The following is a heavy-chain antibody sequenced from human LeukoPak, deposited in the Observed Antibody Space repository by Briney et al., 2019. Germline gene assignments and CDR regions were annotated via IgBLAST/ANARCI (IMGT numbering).Heavy chain of an antibody. Sequence: SETLSLTCTVSGGSISSYYWCWIRQPPGKGLEWIGYIYYSGSTNYNPSLKSRVTISVDTSKNHFSLKLSSVTAADTAVYYCARAPLRYYYYYMDVCGKGTTVTVSS. J-gene: IGHJ6*03. V-gene: IGHV4-59*01. CDR1: GGSISSYY. CDR2: IYYSGST. CDR3: ARAPLRYYYYYMDV.